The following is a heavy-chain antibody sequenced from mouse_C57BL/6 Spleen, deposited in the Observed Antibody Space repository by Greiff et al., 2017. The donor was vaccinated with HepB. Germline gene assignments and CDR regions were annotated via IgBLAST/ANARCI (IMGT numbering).Heavy chain of an antibody. J-gene: IGHJ1*03. V-gene: IGHV2-2*01. D-gene: IGHD1-1*01. CDR2: IWSGGST. Sequence: VQLQQSGPGLVQPSQSLSITCTVSGFSLTSYGVHWVRQSPGKGLEWLGVIWSGGSTDYNAAFISRLSISKDNSKSQVFFKMNSLQADDTAIYYCARSDYYGSRYFDVWGTGTTVTVSS. CDR1: GFSLTSYG. CDR3: ARSDYYGSRYFDV.